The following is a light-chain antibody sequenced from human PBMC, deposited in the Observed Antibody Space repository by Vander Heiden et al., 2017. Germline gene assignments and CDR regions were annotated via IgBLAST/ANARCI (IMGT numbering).Light chain of an antibody. V-gene: IGKV1-33*01. CDR1: QDISNY. CDR2: DAS. CDR3: QQYDNLPLT. Sequence: DIQMTQSPSSLSASVGDRVTITCQASQDISNYLNWFQQKPGKAPNLRIYDASNLQTGVPSRFSGSGSGTNFTFTISSLQPEDIATYSCQQYDNLPLTFGGGTKVEIK. J-gene: IGKJ4*01.